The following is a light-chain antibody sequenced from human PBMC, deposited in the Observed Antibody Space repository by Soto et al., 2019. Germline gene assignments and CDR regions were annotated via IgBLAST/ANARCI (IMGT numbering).Light chain of an antibody. CDR3: QQRSNLLT. Sequence: EIVLTQSPATLSLSPGERATLSCRASQSVSSYLAWYQQKPGQAPRLLIYEASNRATGIPARFSGSGSGTDFTLTISSLEPEDFAVYYCQQRSNLLTFGGGPRWRSN. CDR1: QSVSSY. J-gene: IGKJ4*01. V-gene: IGKV3-11*01. CDR2: EAS.